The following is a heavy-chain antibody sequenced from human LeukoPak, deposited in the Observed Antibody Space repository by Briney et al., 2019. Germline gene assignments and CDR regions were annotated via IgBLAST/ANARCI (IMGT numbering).Heavy chain of an antibody. CDR1: GGSVSTSDYY. CDR2: VFYTGKT. CDR3: ARVFDS. Sequence: SETLSLTCTVSGGSVSTSDYYWGWIRQSPVKGLEWIGDVFYTGKTNYNPSLRGRATISIDTSKNQFSLKLTYVTAADSAAYYCARVFDSWGQGTLVTVSS. J-gene: IGHJ4*02. V-gene: IGHV4-39*07.